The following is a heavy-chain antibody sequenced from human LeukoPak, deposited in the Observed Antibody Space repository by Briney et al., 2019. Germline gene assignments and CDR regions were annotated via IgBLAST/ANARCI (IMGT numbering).Heavy chain of an antibody. Sequence: GGSLRLSCAASGFTVSSNYMSWVRQAPGKGLEWVSVIYSGGSTYYADSVKGRFTISRDNSKNTLYLQMNSLRAEDTAVYYCARVHVGNWFDPWGQGTLVTVSS. CDR3: ARVHVGNWFDP. D-gene: IGHD2-15*01. J-gene: IGHJ5*02. CDR1: GFTVSSNY. CDR2: IYSGGST. V-gene: IGHV3-66*01.